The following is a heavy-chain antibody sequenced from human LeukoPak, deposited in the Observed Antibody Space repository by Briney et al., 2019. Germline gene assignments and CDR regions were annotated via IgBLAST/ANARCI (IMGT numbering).Heavy chain of an antibody. V-gene: IGHV4-39*07. Sequence: PSETLSLTCTVSGGFISSGSYYWSWIRQSAGKGLEWIGSIYYSGSTYYNPSLKSRVTISVDTSKNQFSLKLSSVTAADTAVYYCARDRTGSYGFYPQPYYFDYWGQGTLVTVSS. D-gene: IGHD5-18*01. CDR1: GGFISSGSYY. CDR3: ARDRTGSYGFYPQPYYFDY. CDR2: IYYSGST. J-gene: IGHJ4*02.